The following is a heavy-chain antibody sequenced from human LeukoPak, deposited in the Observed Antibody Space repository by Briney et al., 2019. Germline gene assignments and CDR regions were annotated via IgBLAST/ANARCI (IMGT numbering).Heavy chain of an antibody. D-gene: IGHD2-15*01. Sequence: PSQTLSLTCTVSGGSISSGGYYWSWIRQHPGKGLEWIGYIYYSGSTYYNPSLKSRVTISVDTSKNQFSLKLSSVTAADTAVYYCARGGEDAATYYFDYWGQGTLVTVSS. CDR1: GGSISSGGYY. V-gene: IGHV4-31*03. CDR2: IYYSGST. CDR3: ARGGEDAATYYFDY. J-gene: IGHJ4*02.